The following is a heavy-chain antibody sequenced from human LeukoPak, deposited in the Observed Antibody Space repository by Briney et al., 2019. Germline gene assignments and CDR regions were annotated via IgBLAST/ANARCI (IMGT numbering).Heavy chain of an antibody. CDR1: GFTFSSYG. D-gene: IGHD2-2*01. J-gene: IGHJ6*02. Sequence: PGGSLRLSCAASGFTFSSYGMSWVRQAPGKGLEWVSTLSGSGDSTYYADSVKGRFTISRDNSKNTLYLQMNSLRVEDTAVYYCAKSRGWCSSTSCYRYYGMDVWGQGTTVTVSS. V-gene: IGHV3-23*01. CDR2: LSGSGDST. CDR3: AKSRGWCSSTSCYRYYGMDV.